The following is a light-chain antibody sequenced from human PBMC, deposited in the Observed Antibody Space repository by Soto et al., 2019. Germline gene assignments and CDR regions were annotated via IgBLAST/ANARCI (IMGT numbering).Light chain of an antibody. V-gene: IGKV3-20*01. J-gene: IGKJ5*01. Sequence: EIVLTQSPGTLSLSPGERATLSCRASQSVSNNYLAWYQQKPGQAPRLLIYGASSRDTGIPDRFSGSGSGTDFTLTISGLEPEDFAVYYCPQYGDSHTFGQGTRLEIK. CDR3: PQYGDSHT. CDR1: QSVSNNY. CDR2: GAS.